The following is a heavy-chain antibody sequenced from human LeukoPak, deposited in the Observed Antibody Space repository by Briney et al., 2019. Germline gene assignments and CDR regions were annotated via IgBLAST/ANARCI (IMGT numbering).Heavy chain of an antibody. Sequence: GGSLRLSCAASGFTFSSYGMHWVRQAPGKGLEWVAVISYDGGNKYYADSVKGRFTISRDNSKNTLYLQMNSLRAEDTAVYYCAKAFVPHATNAYYFDYWGQGTLVTVSS. CDR1: GFTFSSYG. V-gene: IGHV3-30*18. CDR2: ISYDGGNK. CDR3: AKAFVPHATNAYYFDY. J-gene: IGHJ4*02.